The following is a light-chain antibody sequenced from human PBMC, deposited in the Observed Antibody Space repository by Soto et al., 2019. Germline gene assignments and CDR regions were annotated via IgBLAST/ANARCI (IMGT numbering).Light chain of an antibody. CDR2: WAS. CDR3: QQYYGSPLT. Sequence: DIVMTQSPDSLAVSLGERVTINCKSSQSVLYSSNNKNYLAWYQQQPGQPPKLLIYWASTRESGVPDRFSGSGSGTDFTLTISSLQAEDVGVYYCQQYYGSPLTFGQGTKVEI. J-gene: IGKJ1*01. CDR1: QSVLYSSNNKNY. V-gene: IGKV4-1*01.